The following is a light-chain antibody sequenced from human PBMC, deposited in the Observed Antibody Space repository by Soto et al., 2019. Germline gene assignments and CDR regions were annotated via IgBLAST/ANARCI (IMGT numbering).Light chain of an antibody. Sequence: DIQMTQSPSTLSAFVGDRVTITCRASQSIGRWLAWYQQKPGKAPKLLIYDASSLESEVPSRFSGSGSGTEFTLTISSLQPDDFATYYCQQYNTYAPERTFGQGPKVEVK. J-gene: IGKJ1*01. CDR1: QSIGRW. V-gene: IGKV1-5*01. CDR2: DAS. CDR3: QQYNTYAPERT.